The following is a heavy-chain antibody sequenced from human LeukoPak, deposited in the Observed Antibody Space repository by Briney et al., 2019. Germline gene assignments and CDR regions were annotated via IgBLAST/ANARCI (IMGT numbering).Heavy chain of an antibody. D-gene: IGHD4-17*01. CDR1: GGSISSGSYY. J-gene: IGHJ6*04. Sequence: PSQTLSLTCTVSGGSISSGSYYWSWIRQPPGKGLEWIGNIYHSGITYSTPSLKSRVTISVDTSKNQFYLKLSSVTAADTAVYYCGRDLDTTVTMKGMDVWGKGTTVTVSS. V-gene: IGHV4-39*07. CDR3: GRDLDTTVTMKGMDV. CDR2: IYHSGIT.